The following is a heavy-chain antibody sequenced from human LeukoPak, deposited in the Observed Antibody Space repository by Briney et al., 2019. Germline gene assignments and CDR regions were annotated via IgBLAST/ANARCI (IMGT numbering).Heavy chain of an antibody. D-gene: IGHD2/OR15-2a*01. Sequence: GGSLRLSCAASGFTFSSYAMTWVRQAPGGGLEWISAISGSTNTPYYADSVKGRFTISRDNSKNTLYLQVISLRADDTAVYYCAKSGEVLRTTYYGMDVWGQGTTVTVSS. CDR3: AKSGEVLRTTYYGMDV. CDR1: GFTFSSYA. J-gene: IGHJ6*02. CDR2: ISGSTNTP. V-gene: IGHV3-23*01.